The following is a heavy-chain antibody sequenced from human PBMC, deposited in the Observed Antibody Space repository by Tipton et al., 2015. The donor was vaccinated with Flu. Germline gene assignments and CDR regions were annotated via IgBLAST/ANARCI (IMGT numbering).Heavy chain of an antibody. J-gene: IGHJ4*02. D-gene: IGHD1-14*01. V-gene: IGHV3-53*01. Sequence: AVSGFTVSTSYMSWVRQPPGKGLEWVSIVYDDGRTYYADSVEGRFAISRDNSKNILYLQMNSLRADDTAVYFCARDEGGTYPDWGQGTLVTVPS. CDR2: VYDDGRT. CDR1: GFTVSTSY. CDR3: ARDEGGTYPD.